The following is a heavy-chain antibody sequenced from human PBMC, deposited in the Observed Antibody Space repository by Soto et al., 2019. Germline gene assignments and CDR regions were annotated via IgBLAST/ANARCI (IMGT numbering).Heavy chain of an antibody. J-gene: IGHJ6*02. V-gene: IGHV3-66*01. CDR3: ARALGELLSPYYYGMEV. Sequence: PGGSLRLSCAASGFTVSSNYMSWVRQAPGKGLEWVSVIYSGGSTYYADSVKGRFTISRDNSKNTLYLQMNSLRAEDTAVYYCARALGELLSPYYYGMEVWGQGTTVTVSS. CDR2: IYSGGST. CDR1: GFTVSSNY. D-gene: IGHD3-10*01.